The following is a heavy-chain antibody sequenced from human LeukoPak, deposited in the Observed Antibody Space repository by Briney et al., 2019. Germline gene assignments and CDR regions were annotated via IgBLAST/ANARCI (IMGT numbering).Heavy chain of an antibody. Sequence: ASVKVSCKASGYTFTSYGISWVRQAPGQGLEWMGWISAYNGNTNYAQKLQGRVTMTTDTSTSTAYMELRSLRSEDTAVYYCARIAAAGRYYYYGMDVWGQGTTVTVSS. CDR1: GYTFTSYG. V-gene: IGHV1-18*01. CDR3: ARIAAAGRYYYYGMDV. CDR2: ISAYNGNT. D-gene: IGHD6-13*01. J-gene: IGHJ6*02.